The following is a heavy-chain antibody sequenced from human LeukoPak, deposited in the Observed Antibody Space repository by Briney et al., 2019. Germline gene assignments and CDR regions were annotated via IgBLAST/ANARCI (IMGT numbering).Heavy chain of an antibody. Sequence: ASVKVSCKASGYTFTSYGISWVRQAPGQGLEWMGWISAYNGNTNYAQKLQGRVTMATDTSTSTAYMELRSLRSDDTGVYYCARDWFYYCSSTSCPKSYYYYGMDVWGQGTTVTVSS. V-gene: IGHV1-18*01. CDR2: ISAYNGNT. CDR1: GYTFTSYG. CDR3: ARDWFYYCSSTSCPKSYYYYGMDV. J-gene: IGHJ6*02. D-gene: IGHD2-2*01.